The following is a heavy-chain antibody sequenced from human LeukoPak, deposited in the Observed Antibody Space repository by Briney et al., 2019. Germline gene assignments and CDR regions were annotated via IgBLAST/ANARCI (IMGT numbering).Heavy chain of an antibody. CDR3: AKDHGGWYLHAFDI. CDR1: GFTFSSYG. V-gene: IGHV3-23*01. Sequence: GGTLRLSCAASGFTFSSYGMSWVRQAPGKGLEWVSAISGSGGSTYYADSVKGRFTISRDNSKNTLYLQMNSLRAEDTAVYYCAKDHGGWYLHAFDIWGQGTMVTVSS. CDR2: ISGSGGST. D-gene: IGHD6-19*01. J-gene: IGHJ3*02.